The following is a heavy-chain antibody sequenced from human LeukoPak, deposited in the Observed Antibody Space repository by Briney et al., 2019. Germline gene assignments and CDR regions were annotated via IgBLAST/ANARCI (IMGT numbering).Heavy chain of an antibody. V-gene: IGHV3-30*03. CDR3: AREDDDSNGIDV. CDR1: GFTFSSYG. D-gene: IGHD4-11*01. J-gene: IGHJ6*02. CDR2: ISYDGSNK. Sequence: PGGSLRLSCAASGFTFSSYGMHWARQAPGKGLEWVAVISYDGSNKYYADSVKGRFTISRDNSKNTLYLQMNSLRAEDTAVYYCAREDDDSNGIDVWGHGTTVTVSS.